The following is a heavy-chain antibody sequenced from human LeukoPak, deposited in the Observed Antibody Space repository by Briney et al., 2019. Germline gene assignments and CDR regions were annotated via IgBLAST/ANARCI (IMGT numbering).Heavy chain of an antibody. Sequence: SETLSLTYAVYGGSFSGYYWSWIRQPPGKGLEWIGEINHSGSTNYNPSLKSRVTISVDTSKNQFSLKLSSVTAADTAVYYCARGISPYYDFWSGYYTGIDYFDYWGQGTLVTVSS. CDR1: GGSFSGYY. CDR2: INHSGST. D-gene: IGHD3-3*01. J-gene: IGHJ4*02. CDR3: ARGISPYYDFWSGYYTGIDYFDY. V-gene: IGHV4-34*01.